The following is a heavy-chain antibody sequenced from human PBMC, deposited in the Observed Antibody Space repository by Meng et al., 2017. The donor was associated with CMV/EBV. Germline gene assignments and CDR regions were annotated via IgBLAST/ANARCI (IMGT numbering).Heavy chain of an antibody. CDR3: ARMVATTYHFDY. CDR2: IYYSGST. V-gene: IGHV4-61*01. D-gene: IGHD5-24*01. J-gene: IGHJ4*02. CDR1: GGSVSSGSYY. Sequence: SETLSLTCTVSGGSVSSGSYYWSWIRQPPGKGLEWIGYIYYSGSTNYNPSLKSRVTISVDTSKNQFSLKLSSVTAADTAVYYCARMVATTYHFDYWGQGTLVTVSS.